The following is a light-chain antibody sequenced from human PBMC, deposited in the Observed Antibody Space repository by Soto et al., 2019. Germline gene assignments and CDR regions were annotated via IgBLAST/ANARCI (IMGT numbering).Light chain of an antibody. CDR2: GAS. J-gene: IGKJ1*01. CDR3: QQYNNWLRT. V-gene: IGKV3-20*01. Sequence: EIVLTQSPGTLSLSPGERATLSCRASQSVSSSYLAWYQQKPGQAPRLLIYGASSRATGIPDRFSGGGSGTEFTLTISSLQSEDFAVYYCQQYNNWLRTFGQGTKVDIK. CDR1: QSVSSSY.